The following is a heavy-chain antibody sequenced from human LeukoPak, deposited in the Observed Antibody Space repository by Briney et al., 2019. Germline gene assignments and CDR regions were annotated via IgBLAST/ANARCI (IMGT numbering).Heavy chain of an antibody. CDR1: GYTFIHYG. V-gene: IGHV1-18*01. J-gene: IGHJ4*02. CDR3: ARSSTSWSVDF. CDR2: INSNGGGT. Sequence: ASVKVSCKASGYTFIHYGVSWVRQAPGQGLEWMGWINSNGGGTLYAQSLQGRVTLTTDTSTSTLYMELRTLRSDDTAVYYCARSSTSWSVDFWGQGTLVTVSS. D-gene: IGHD2-2*01.